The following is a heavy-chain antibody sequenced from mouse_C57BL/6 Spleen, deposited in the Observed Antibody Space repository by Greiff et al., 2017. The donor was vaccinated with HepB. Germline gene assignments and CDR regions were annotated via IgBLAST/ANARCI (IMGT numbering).Heavy chain of an antibody. J-gene: IGHJ1*03. CDR3: ARRYSNWYFDV. CDR2: IYPRSGNT. CDR1: GYTFPSYG. Sequence: QVQLKESGAELARPGASVKLSCKASGYTFPSYGISWVKQRTGQGLEWIGEIYPRSGNTYYNEKFKGKATLTANKSSSTAYMELRSLTSEDSAVYFCARRYSNWYFDVWGTGTTVTVAS. V-gene: IGHV1-81*01. D-gene: IGHD2-5*01.